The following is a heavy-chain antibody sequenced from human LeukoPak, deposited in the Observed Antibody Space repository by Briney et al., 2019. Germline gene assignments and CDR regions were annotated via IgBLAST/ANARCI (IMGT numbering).Heavy chain of an antibody. Sequence: GGSLRLSCAASGFTFSSYGMSWVRQAPGKGLVWVSRINSDASSTNYADSVKGRFTISRDNAKNTLYLQMNSLRAEDTAVYYCARGDGRGTYYYYYMDVWGKGTTVTISS. CDR3: ARGDGRGTYYYYYMDV. CDR2: INSDASST. V-gene: IGHV3-74*01. CDR1: GFTFSSYG. D-gene: IGHD1-7*01. J-gene: IGHJ6*03.